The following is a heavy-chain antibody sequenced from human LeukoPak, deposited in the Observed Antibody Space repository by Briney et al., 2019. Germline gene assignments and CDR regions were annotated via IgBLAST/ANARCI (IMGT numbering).Heavy chain of an antibody. CDR1: GYTITSYG. CDR3: AREGRYDSSGYYSPFDY. D-gene: IGHD3-22*01. J-gene: IGHJ4*02. V-gene: IGHV1-18*01. Sequence: ASVKVSCKASGYTITSYGISWVRQAPGQGLEWMGWISAYNGNTNYAQKLQGRVTMTTDTSTSTAYMELRSLRSDDTAVYYCAREGRYDSSGYYSPFDYWGQGTLVTVSS. CDR2: ISAYNGNT.